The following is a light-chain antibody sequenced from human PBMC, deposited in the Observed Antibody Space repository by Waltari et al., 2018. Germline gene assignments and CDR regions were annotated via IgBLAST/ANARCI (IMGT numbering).Light chain of an antibody. J-gene: IGKJ2*01. V-gene: IGKV3-20*01. CDR1: QSFSSAS. CDR3: QQYGSSPYT. CDR2: GAS. Sequence: EIVLTQSPDTLSLSPGERATLSCRASQSFSSASLAWYQQKHGQAPRLRIDGASSRATGIPDRFSGSGSGTDFTLTVSRLEPEDFAVYYCQQYGSSPYTFGQGTKVDIK.